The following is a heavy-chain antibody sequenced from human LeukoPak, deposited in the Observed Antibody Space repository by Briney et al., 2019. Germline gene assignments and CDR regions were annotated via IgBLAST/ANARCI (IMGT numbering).Heavy chain of an antibody. CDR3: ARANRLRYFDWLLYHLHFDY. CDR2: MNHSGST. J-gene: IGHJ4*02. Sequence: SETLSLTCAVYGGSFSGYYWSWIRQPPGKGLEWIGEMNHSGSTNYNPSLKSRVTISVDTSKNQFSLKLSSVTAADTAVYYCARANRLRYFDWLLYHLHFDYWGQGTLVTVSS. D-gene: IGHD3-9*01. V-gene: IGHV4-34*01. CDR1: GGSFSGYY.